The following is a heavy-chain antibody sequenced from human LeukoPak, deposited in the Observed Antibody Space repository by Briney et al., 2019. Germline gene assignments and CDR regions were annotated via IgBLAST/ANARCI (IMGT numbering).Heavy chain of an antibody. V-gene: IGHV3-9*01. CDR3: AKSRYSYDYVWGSYRFDY. CDR2: ISWNSGSI. D-gene: IGHD3-16*02. J-gene: IGHJ4*02. CDR1: GFTFDDYA. Sequence: PGGSLRLSCVASGFTFDDYAMHWIRQAPGKGLEWVSGISWNSGSIGYADSVKGRFTISRDNAKNSLYLQMNSLRAEDTALYYCAKSRYSYDYVWGSYRFDYWGQGTLVTVSS.